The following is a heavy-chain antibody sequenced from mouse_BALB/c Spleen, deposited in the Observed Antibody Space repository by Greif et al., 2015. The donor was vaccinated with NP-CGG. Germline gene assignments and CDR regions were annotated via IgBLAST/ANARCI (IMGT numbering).Heavy chain of an antibody. D-gene: IGHD3-1*01. V-gene: IGHV1-77*01. CDR2: IYPGSGST. J-gene: IGHJ2*01. CDR1: GYTFTDYV. CDR3: ARRGLAFDY. Sequence: VHLVEPGPELVKPGASVKMSCKASGYTFTDYVISWVKQRTGQGLEWIGEIYPGSGSTYYNEKFKGKATLTADKATTTAYMQLSSLTSEDSAVYFCARRGLAFDYWGQGTTLTVSS.